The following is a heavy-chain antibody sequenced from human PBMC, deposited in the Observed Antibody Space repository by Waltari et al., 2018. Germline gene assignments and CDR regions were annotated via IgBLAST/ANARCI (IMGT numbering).Heavy chain of an antibody. V-gene: IGHV1-69*08. Sequence: QVQLVQSGAEVKKPGSSVKVSCKASGGTFSSYTISWVRPAPGQGLEWMGRIIPILGIANYAQKFQGRVTITAEKSTSTAYMELSSLRSEDTAVYYCAREKRESPGDRGQGTLVTVSS. CDR3: AREKRESPGD. J-gene: IGHJ4*02. D-gene: IGHD3-10*01. CDR2: IIPILGIA. CDR1: GGTFSSYT.